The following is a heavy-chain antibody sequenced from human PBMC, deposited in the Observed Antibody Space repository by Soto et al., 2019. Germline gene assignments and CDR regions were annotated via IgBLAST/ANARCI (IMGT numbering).Heavy chain of an antibody. D-gene: IGHD2-15*01. CDR2: VRSKLNSYAT. J-gene: IGHJ4*02. CDR1: GFTFSGSA. V-gene: IGHV3-73*01. Sequence: GGSLRLSCAASGFTFSGSAVHWVRQSSGKGLEWVGHVRSKLNSYATHYAASVKGRFTISRDDSKNTAYLQMDSLKTEDTAVYYCTILLRTVPYWGQGTLVTVSS. CDR3: TILLRTVPY.